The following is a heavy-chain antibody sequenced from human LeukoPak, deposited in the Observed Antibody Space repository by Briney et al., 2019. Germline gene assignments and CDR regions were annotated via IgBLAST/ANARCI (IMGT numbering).Heavy chain of an antibody. CDR3: ARGDIVVVPAARSDAFDI. Sequence: SVKVSCKASGGTFSSYAISWVRQAPGQGLEWMGGIIPIFGTANYALKFQGRVTITTDESTSTAYMELSSLRSEDTAVYYCARGDIVVVPAARSDAFDIWGQGTMVTVSS. J-gene: IGHJ3*02. V-gene: IGHV1-69*05. CDR1: GGTFSSYA. CDR2: IIPIFGTA. D-gene: IGHD2-2*01.